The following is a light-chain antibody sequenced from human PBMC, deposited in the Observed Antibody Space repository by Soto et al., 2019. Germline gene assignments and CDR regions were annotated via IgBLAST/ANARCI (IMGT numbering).Light chain of an antibody. CDR1: SSDVGGYNF. CDR2: DVS. J-gene: IGLJ1*01. V-gene: IGLV2-8*01. Sequence: QSVLTQPPSASGSPGQSVTISCTGTSSDVGGYNFVSWYQQYPGKAPKLMIYDVSKWPSGVPDRFSGSKSGNTASLTVSGLQAEDEADYYCSSYAGSDNYVFGTGTKLTVL. CDR3: SSYAGSDNYV.